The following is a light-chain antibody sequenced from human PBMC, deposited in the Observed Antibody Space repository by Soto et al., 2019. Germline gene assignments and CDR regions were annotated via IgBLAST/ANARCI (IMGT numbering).Light chain of an antibody. J-gene: IGKJ2*01. CDR3: QQRSNWPPYT. CDR1: QSVSTY. CDR2: DAS. V-gene: IGKV3-11*01. Sequence: LTQSPATLSLSPGERATLSCRASQSVSTYLGWYQQRPGQAPRLLIYDASNRATGIPGRFSGSGSGTDFTLTITSLEPEDSAVYYCQQRSNWPPYTFGQGTKLEIK.